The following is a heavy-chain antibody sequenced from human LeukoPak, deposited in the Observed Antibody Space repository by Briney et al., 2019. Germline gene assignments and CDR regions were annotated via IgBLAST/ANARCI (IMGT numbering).Heavy chain of an antibody. CDR2: MNPNSGNT. CDR3: ARGRDIVVVPAAMRGTGYNWFDP. D-gene: IGHD2-2*01. CDR1: GHTFTDYQ. Sequence: ASVKVSCKAFGHTFTDYQMHWVRQAPGQGLEWMGWMNPNSGNTGYAQKFQGRVTMTRNTSISTAYMELSSLRSEDTAVYYCARGRDIVVVPAAMRGTGYNWFDPWGQGTLATVSS. V-gene: IGHV1-8*02. J-gene: IGHJ5*02.